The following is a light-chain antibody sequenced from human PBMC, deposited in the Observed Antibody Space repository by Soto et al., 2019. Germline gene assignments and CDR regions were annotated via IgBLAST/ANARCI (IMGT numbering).Light chain of an antibody. CDR3: QQSYSSPFT. J-gene: IGKJ3*01. Sequence: DIQMTQSPSSLSASVGDRVTITCRASQSISSYLNWYQQKPGKAPNLLIYAASSLQSGVPSKFSGSGSGTEFPLTISSLQPDDFATYYCQQSYSSPFTFGPGTKVDIK. CDR2: AAS. V-gene: IGKV1-39*01. CDR1: QSISSY.